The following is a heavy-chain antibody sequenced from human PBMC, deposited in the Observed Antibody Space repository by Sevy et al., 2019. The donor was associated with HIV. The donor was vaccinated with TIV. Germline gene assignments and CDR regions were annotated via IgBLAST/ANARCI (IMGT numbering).Heavy chain of an antibody. CDR2: ISFSGSKT. CDR3: AKTPFMDFWNDYYSFYFDF. CDR1: GFNFNNYA. J-gene: IGHJ4*02. D-gene: IGHD3-3*01. Sequence: GGSLRLSCAAAGFNFNNYAMTWVRQAPGKGLEWVSVISFSGSKTYYAESVKGRFSISRDPSKNTLYLQMNNVRVEDTAVYFCAKTPFMDFWNDYYSFYFDFWGQGTLVTVSS. V-gene: IGHV3-23*01.